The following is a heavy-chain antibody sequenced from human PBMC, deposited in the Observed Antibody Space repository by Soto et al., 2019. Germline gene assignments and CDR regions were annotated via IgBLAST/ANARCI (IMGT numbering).Heavy chain of an antibody. Sequence: EVQLVQSGAEVKKPGESLRISCKGSGYSFTSYWISWVRQMPGKGLEWMGRIDPSDSYTNYSPSFQGHVTISADKSISTAYLQWSSLKASDTAMYYCARHPNLLERRVVMGGRLTDPHAYYFDYWGQGTLVTVSS. CDR3: ARHPNLLERRVVMGGRLTDPHAYYFDY. CDR2: IDPSDSYT. V-gene: IGHV5-10-1*03. CDR1: GYSFTSYW. J-gene: IGHJ4*02. D-gene: IGHD1-1*01.